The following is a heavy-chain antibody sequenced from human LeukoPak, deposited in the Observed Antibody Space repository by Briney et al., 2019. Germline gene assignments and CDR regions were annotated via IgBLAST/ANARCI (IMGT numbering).Heavy chain of an antibody. CDR1: GGSISSYY. J-gene: IGHJ2*01. Sequence: PSETLSLTCTVSGGSISSYYWSWIRQPAGKGLEWIGRIYTSGTTYNPSLNSRVTMSLDTYKNHFSLKLSSVTAADTAVYYCARLGNWGNYWYFDLWGRGTLVTVSS. V-gene: IGHV4-4*07. CDR3: ARLGNWGNYWYFDL. D-gene: IGHD7-27*01. CDR2: IYTSGT.